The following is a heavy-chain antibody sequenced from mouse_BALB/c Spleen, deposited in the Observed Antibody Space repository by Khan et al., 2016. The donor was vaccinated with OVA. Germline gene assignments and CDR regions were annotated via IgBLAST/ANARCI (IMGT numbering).Heavy chain of an antibody. Sequence: VELVESGAELARPGASVKMSCKASGYTFTSYTMHWIKQRPGQGLEWIGYINPSNSYTNYNQKCKDKATLTADKSSSTAYMQLSSLTSEDSAVYYCAREGAYYRSDGWFAYWGQGTLVTVSA. CDR2: INPSNSYT. CDR3: AREGAYYRSDGWFAY. V-gene: IGHV1-4*01. CDR1: GYTFTSYT. J-gene: IGHJ3*01. D-gene: IGHD2-14*01.